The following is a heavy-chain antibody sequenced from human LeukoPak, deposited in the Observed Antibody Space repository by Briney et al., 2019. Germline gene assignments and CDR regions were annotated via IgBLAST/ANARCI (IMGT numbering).Heavy chain of an antibody. Sequence: GGSLRLSCSASGFTFRSFWMTWVRQAPGKGLELVANIKEDGNDANYVDAVKGRFTISRDNAKDSLYLQMNSVRPEDTAVYYCARDIPYGLSYFDYWGQGTLVTVSS. D-gene: IGHD2-2*02. J-gene: IGHJ4*02. CDR1: GFTFRSFW. CDR3: ARDIPYGLSYFDY. CDR2: IKEDGNDA. V-gene: IGHV3-7*04.